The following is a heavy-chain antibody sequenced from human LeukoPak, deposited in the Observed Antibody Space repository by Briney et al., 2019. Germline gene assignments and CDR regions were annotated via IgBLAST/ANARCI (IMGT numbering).Heavy chain of an antibody. CDR3: AKDIRQWLEGTFDY. CDR1: GFIVSNKY. D-gene: IGHD6-19*01. Sequence: GGSLRLSCAASGFIVSNKYMSWVRQAPGKGPEWVSVIYSGGSTYYADSVKGRFTISRDTSKNSLYLQMNSLRAEDTALYYCAKDIRQWLEGTFDYWGQGTLVTVSS. J-gene: IGHJ4*02. CDR2: IYSGGST. V-gene: IGHV3-53*05.